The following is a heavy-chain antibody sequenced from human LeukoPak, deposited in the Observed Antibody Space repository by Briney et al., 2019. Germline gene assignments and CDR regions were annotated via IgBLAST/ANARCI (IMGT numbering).Heavy chain of an antibody. CDR3: AHGAMYQLDY. CDR2: IIGGGGST. CDR1: GFPFSSHG. J-gene: IGHJ4*02. D-gene: IGHD2-2*01. Sequence: GGSLRLCCAASGFPFSSHGMSWVRQAPGKGLGWVSGIIGGGGSTYYADSVKGRFTISGDNSRNTLFLQMNSLRAEDTAVYYCAHGAMYQLDYWGQGTLVTVSS. V-gene: IGHV3-23*01.